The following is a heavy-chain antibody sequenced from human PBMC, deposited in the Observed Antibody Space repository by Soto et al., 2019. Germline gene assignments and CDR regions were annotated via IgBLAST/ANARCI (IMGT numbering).Heavy chain of an antibody. V-gene: IGHV1-69*01. D-gene: IGHD2-15*01. Sequence: SGAEVKKPGSSVKVSCKASGGTFSSYAISWVRQAPGQGLEWMGGIIPIFGTANYAQKFQGRVTITADESTSTAYMELSSLRSEDTAVYYCATSPRGCSGGSCYSTDYWGQGTLVTVSS. CDR1: GGTFSSYA. CDR3: ATSPRGCSGGSCYSTDY. CDR2: IIPIFGTA. J-gene: IGHJ4*02.